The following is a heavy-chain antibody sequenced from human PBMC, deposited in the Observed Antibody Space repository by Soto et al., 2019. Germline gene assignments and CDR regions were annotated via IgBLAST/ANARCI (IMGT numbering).Heavy chain of an antibody. V-gene: IGHV3-33*06. Sequence: GGSLRLSCAASGFTINSYAMHWVRQAPGKGLEWVAVIWYDGSNKYYADSVKGRFITSRDNSKNTLYLQMNSLRVEDTAVYYCAKKLHFGSGSYYFYFDYWGQGTLVTVSS. D-gene: IGHD3-10*01. CDR3: AKKLHFGSGSYYFYFDY. J-gene: IGHJ4*02. CDR1: GFTINSYA. CDR2: IWYDGSNK.